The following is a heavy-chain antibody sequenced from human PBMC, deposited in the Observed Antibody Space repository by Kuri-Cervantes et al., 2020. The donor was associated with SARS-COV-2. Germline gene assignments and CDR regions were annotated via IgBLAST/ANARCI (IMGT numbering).Heavy chain of an antibody. D-gene: IGHD3-22*01. J-gene: IGHJ6*02. CDR2: INSDGSST. CDR1: GFTFSSYW. Sequence: GGSLRLSCAASGFTFSSYWMHWVRQAPGKGLVWVSRINSDGSSTSYADSVKGRFTISRDNAKNTLYLQMNSLRAEDTAVYYCARAKEIVVFGSGHYYYYGMDVWGQGTTVTVSS. CDR3: ARAKEIVVFGSGHYYYYGMDV. V-gene: IGHV3-74*01.